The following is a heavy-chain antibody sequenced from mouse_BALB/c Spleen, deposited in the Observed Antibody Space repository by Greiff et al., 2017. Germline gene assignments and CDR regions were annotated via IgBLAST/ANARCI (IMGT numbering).Heavy chain of an antibody. CDR3: ARGNVKGAMDY. J-gene: IGHJ4*01. CDR2: IWAGGST. V-gene: IGHV2-9*02. CDR1: GFSLTSYG. Sequence: VHLVESGPGLVAPSQSLSITCTVSGFSLTSYGVHWVRQPPGKGLEWLGVIWAGGSTNYNSALMSRLSISKDNSKSQVFLKMNSLQTDDTAMYYCARGNVKGAMDYWGQGTSVTVSS.